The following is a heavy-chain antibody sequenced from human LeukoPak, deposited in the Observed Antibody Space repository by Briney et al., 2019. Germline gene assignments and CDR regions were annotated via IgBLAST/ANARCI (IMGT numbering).Heavy chain of an antibody. J-gene: IGHJ3*02. CDR3: ARAQRGYSYGHDAFDI. D-gene: IGHD5-18*01. Sequence: GRSLRLSCAASGFTFDDYAMHWVRQATGKGLEWVSAIGTAGDTYYPGSVKRRFTISRENAKNSLYLQMNSLRAGDTAVYYCARAQRGYSYGHDAFDIWGQGTMVTVSS. CDR1: GFTFDDYA. V-gene: IGHV3-13*01. CDR2: IGTAGDT.